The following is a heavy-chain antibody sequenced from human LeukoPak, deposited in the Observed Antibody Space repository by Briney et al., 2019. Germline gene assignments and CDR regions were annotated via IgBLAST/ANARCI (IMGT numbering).Heavy chain of an antibody. CDR3: ARRTYYYDSSGYYYRNYFDY. J-gene: IGHJ4*02. CDR2: IYYSGST. CDR1: GGSISSSSYY. V-gene: IGHV4-39*01. Sequence: PSETLSLTCTVSGGSISSSSYYWGWIRQPPGKGLEWIGSIYYSGSTYYNPSLKSRVTISVDTSKNQFSLKLSSVTAADTAVYYCARRTYYYDSSGYYYRNYFDYWGQGTLVTVSS. D-gene: IGHD3-22*01.